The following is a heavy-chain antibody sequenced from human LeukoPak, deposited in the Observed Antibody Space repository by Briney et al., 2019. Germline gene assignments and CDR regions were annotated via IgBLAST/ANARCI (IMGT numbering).Heavy chain of an antibody. J-gene: IGHJ4*02. D-gene: IGHD3-22*01. CDR2: MNPNSGNT. V-gene: IGHV1-8*01. Sequence: GASVKVSCKASGYTFTSYDINWVRQATGQGLEWMGRMNPNSGNTGYAQKFQGRVTMTRNTSISTAYMELSSLRSEDTAVYYCARGYYDSSGYYPFDYWGQGTLVTVSS. CDR3: ARGYYDSSGYYPFDY. CDR1: GYTFTSYD.